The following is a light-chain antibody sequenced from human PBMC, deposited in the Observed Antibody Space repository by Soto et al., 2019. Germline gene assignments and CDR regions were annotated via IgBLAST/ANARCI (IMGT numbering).Light chain of an antibody. Sequence: QSVLTQPPSASETAGQRVTISCSGSTSNIGANSINWYQQLPGTAPKLLIYEGSKRPSGISHRFSGSKSDNTASLTISGLRAEDEAHYHCCSYAGSRTFVFGGGTKLTVL. CDR2: EGS. CDR1: TSNIGANS. V-gene: IGLV1-44*01. CDR3: CSYAGSRTFV. J-gene: IGLJ2*01.